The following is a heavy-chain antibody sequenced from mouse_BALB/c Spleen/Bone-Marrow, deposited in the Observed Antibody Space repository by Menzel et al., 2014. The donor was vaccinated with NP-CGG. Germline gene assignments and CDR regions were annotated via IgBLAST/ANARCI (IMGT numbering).Heavy chain of an antibody. D-gene: IGHD2-1*01. J-gene: IGHJ3*01. V-gene: IGHV1-5*01. Sequence: VQLQQSGTVLARPGASVKMSCKASGYSFTSYWMHWVKQRPGQGLEWFGAIYPGNSDTGYNQKFKGKAKLTAVTSASTAYMELSSRTNEDSAVYYCTGYGNYVETSFAYWGQRTLVTVSA. CDR1: GYSFTSYW. CDR3: TGYGNYVETSFAY. CDR2: IYPGNSDT.